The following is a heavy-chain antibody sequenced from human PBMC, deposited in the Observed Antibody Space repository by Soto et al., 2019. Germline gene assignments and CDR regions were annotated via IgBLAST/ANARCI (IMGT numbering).Heavy chain of an antibody. Sequence: ASVKVSCKVSGYTLTELFMHWVRQAPGKGLEWMGGFDPEDGETIYAQKFQGRVTMTEDTSTDTAYMELSSLRSEDTAVYYCATKRVDTAMVTGYYYGMDVWGQGTTVTVSS. CDR1: GYTLTELF. V-gene: IGHV1-24*01. CDR3: ATKRVDTAMVTGYYYGMDV. D-gene: IGHD5-18*01. J-gene: IGHJ6*02. CDR2: FDPEDGET.